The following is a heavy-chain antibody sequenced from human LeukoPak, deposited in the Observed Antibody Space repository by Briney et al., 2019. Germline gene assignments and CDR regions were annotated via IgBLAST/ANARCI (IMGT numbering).Heavy chain of an antibody. CDR3: ARVRRSYSGSYFGWFDP. Sequence: ASVKVSCKASGYTFTSYGISWVRQAPGQGLEWMGWISAYNGNTNYAQKVQGRVTMTTDTSTSTAYMELRSLRSDDTAVYYCARVRRSYSGSYFGWFDPWGQGTLVTVSS. V-gene: IGHV1-18*01. CDR1: GYTFTSYG. CDR2: ISAYNGNT. D-gene: IGHD1-26*01. J-gene: IGHJ5*02.